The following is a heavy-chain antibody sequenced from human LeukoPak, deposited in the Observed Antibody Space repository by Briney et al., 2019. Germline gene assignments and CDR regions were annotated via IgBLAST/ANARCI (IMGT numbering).Heavy chain of an antibody. V-gene: IGHV4-39*07. J-gene: IGHJ3*02. CDR2: INHSGST. CDR1: GGSISSGSYY. CDR3: ARGAGSSWYPDAFDI. D-gene: IGHD6-13*01. Sequence: SQTLSLTCTVSGGSISSGSYYWSWIRQPPGKGLEWIGEINHSGSTNYNPSLKSRVTISVDTSKNQFSLKLSSVTAADTAVYYCARGAGSSWYPDAFDIWGQGTMVTVSS.